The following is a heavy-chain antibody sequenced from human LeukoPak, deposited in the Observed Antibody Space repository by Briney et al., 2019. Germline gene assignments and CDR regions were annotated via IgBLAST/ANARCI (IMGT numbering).Heavy chain of an antibody. Sequence: GASVKVSCKASGYTFTAYYIHWVRQAPGQGLEWMGWIDTNTGATKYAQKFKGRVTITRETSTGTAYMELSSLISGDTALYYCASEAFCAGGSCNVQRVASWGPGTLVTVSS. CDR3: ASEAFCAGGSCNVQRVAS. D-gene: IGHD2-21*01. CDR2: IDTNTGAT. V-gene: IGHV1-2*02. J-gene: IGHJ4*02. CDR1: GYTFTAYY.